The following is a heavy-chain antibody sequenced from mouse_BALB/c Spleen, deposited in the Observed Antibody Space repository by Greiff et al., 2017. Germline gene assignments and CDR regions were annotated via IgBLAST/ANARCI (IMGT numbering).Heavy chain of an antibody. CDR3: ARDRGPFDY. CDR2: IRNKANGYTT. CDR1: GFTFTDYY. Sequence: EVKLQESGGGLVQPGGSLRLSCATSGFTFTDYYMSWVRQPPGKALEWLGFIRNKANGYTTEYSASVKGRFTISRDNSQSILYLQMNTLRAEDSATYYCARDRGPFDYWGQGTTLTVSS. D-gene: IGHD3-3*01. J-gene: IGHJ2*01. V-gene: IGHV7-3*02.